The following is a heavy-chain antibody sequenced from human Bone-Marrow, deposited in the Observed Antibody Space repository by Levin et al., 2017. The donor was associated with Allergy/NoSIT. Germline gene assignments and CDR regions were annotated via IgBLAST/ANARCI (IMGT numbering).Heavy chain of an antibody. Sequence: GGSLRLSCAASGFTFSSYAMSWVRQAPGKGLEWVSAISGSGGSTYYADSVKGRFTISRDNSKNTLYLQMNSLRAEDTAVYYCAKDLDIRYFDWLLWLDFQHWGQGTLVTVSS. CDR1: GFTFSSYA. D-gene: IGHD3-9*01. J-gene: IGHJ1*01. V-gene: IGHV3-23*01. CDR3: AKDLDIRYFDWLLWLDFQH. CDR2: ISGSGGST.